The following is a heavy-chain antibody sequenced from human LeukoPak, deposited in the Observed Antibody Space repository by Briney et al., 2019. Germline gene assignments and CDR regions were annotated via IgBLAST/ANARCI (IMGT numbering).Heavy chain of an antibody. D-gene: IGHD5-18*01. V-gene: IGHV3-9*01. J-gene: IGHJ4*02. Sequence: GGSLRLSCAPSGFTFDDYAMHWVRQAPGKGLEWVSGISWNSGSIGYADSVKGRFTISRDNAKNSLYLQMNSLRAEDTALYYCASPYRGYSYGVAYWGQGTLVTVSS. CDR3: ASPYRGYSYGVAY. CDR1: GFTFDDYA. CDR2: ISWNSGSI.